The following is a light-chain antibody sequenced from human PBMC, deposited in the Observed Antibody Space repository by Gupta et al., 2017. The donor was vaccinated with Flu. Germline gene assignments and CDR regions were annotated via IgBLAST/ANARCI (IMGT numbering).Light chain of an antibody. CDR2: WAS. CDR1: QSVLYSSNNKNY. CDR3: QQYYSTPRT. J-gene: IGKJ1*01. V-gene: IGKV4-1*01. Sequence: DIVMTQSPDSLAVSLGERATINCKSSQSVLYSSNNKNYLAWYQQKPGQPPKLLIYWASTRESGVPDRFSGSESGTDSTLTISSLQAEDVAVYYCQQYYSTPRTFGQGTKVEIK.